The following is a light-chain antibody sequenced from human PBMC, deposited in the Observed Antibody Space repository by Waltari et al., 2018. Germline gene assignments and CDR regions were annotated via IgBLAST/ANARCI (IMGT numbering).Light chain of an antibody. CDR2: GAS. CDR1: QTVMSDY. V-gene: IGKV3-20*01. J-gene: IGKJ4*01. CDR3: QQYGTSPLT. Sequence: EIVLTQSPGTLSLSPGERAILSCRASQTVMSDYLAWYQQKPGQAPRLLICGASTRATGTPDRFRGSESGTDFTLTISRLEPEDFAVYHCQQYGTSPLTFGGGTKVEI.